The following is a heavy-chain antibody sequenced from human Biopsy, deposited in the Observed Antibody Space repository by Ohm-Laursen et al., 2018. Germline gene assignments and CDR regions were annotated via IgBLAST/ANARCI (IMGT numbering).Heavy chain of an antibody. J-gene: IGHJ6*02. CDR3: ARSRGSSRIATICYYGMDV. Sequence: SLRLSCAAPGFTLSSYSMHWVRQTPGKGLEWVATICSSRDNIYYADSVKGRFTISRDNSKNTLYLQMNSLRAEDTAVYYCARSRGSSRIATICYYGMDVWGQGTTVTVSS. D-gene: IGHD3-16*01. V-gene: IGHV3-21*01. CDR1: GFTLSSYS. CDR2: ICSSRDNI.